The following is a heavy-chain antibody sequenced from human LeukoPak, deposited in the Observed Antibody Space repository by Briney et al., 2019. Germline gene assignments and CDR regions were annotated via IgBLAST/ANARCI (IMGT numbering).Heavy chain of an antibody. J-gene: IGHJ4*02. V-gene: IGHV1-2*06. CDR3: ARGPPNWGYDY. Sequence: ASVKVSCTASGYTFTGYHMHWVRQAPGQGLEWMGRINPNSGDTNYAQNFQGRVTMTRDTSISTAYMELSRLRSDDTAVYYCARGPPNWGYDYWGPGTLVTVSS. CDR1: GYTFTGYH. CDR2: INPNSGDT. D-gene: IGHD7-27*01.